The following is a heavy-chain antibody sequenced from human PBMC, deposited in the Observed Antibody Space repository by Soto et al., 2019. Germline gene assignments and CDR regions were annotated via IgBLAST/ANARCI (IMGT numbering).Heavy chain of an antibody. V-gene: IGHV1-2*02. Sequence: ASVKVSCKASGYTFTGYYMHWVRQAPGQGLEWMGWINPNSGCTNYAQKFQGRVTMTRDTSISTAYMELSRLRSDDTAVYYCARDIEASPKASVVDYWGQGTLVTVSS. CDR2: INPNSGCT. J-gene: IGHJ4*02. D-gene: IGHD6-6*01. CDR1: GYTFTGYY. CDR3: ARDIEASPKASVVDY.